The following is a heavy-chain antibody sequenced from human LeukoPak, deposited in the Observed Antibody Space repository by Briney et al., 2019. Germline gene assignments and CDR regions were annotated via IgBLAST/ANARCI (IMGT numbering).Heavy chain of an antibody. D-gene: IGHD1-26*01. Sequence: GASVKVSCKASGYTFTGYYMHWVRQAPGQGLEWMGIINPSGGSTAYAQKFQGRVTMTRDTSTSTVYMELSSLRSEDTGVYYCARKGTPSGSYWGEFDYWGQGTLVTVSS. V-gene: IGHV1-46*01. CDR3: ARKGTPSGSYWGEFDY. J-gene: IGHJ4*02. CDR1: GYTFTGYY. CDR2: INPSGGST.